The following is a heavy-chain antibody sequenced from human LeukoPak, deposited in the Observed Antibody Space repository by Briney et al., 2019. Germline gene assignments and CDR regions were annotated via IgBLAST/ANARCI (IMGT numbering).Heavy chain of an antibody. D-gene: IGHD5-18*01. CDR3: ARRGYSYGPFDY. Sequence: SETLSLTCTVSGGSISSYYWSWIRQPPGKGLKWIGYIYYSGSTNYNPSLKSRVTISVDTSKNQFSLKLSSVTAADTAVYYCARRGYSYGPFDYWGQGTLVTVSS. CDR1: GGSISSYY. CDR2: IYYSGST. J-gene: IGHJ4*02. V-gene: IGHV4-59*08.